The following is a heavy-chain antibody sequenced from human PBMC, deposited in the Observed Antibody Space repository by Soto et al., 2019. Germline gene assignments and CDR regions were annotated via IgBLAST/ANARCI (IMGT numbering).Heavy chain of an antibody. CDR1: GGSISSGDYY. J-gene: IGHJ2*01. CDR3: ASEDQGIAVAGVYWYFDL. V-gene: IGHV4-30-4*01. Sequence: QVQLQESGPGLVKPSQTLSLTCTVSGGSISSGDYYWSWIRQPPGKGLEWIGYNYYSGSTYYNPSLKSLVTISVDTSKNQFSLKLSSVAAADTAVYYCASEDQGIAVAGVYWYFDLWGRGPLVTVSS. CDR2: NYYSGST. D-gene: IGHD6-19*01.